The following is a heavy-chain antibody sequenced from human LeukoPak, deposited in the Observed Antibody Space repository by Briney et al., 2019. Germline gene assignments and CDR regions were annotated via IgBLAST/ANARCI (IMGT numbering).Heavy chain of an antibody. CDR2: ISYDGSNK. D-gene: IGHD1-26*01. CDR1: GFTYSSYG. V-gene: IGHV3-30*18. CDR3: AKDKKRGEPGPFDY. J-gene: IGHJ4*02. Sequence: PGGSLRLSCAASGFTYSSYGMHWVRQAPGKGLEWVAVISYDGSNKYYADSVKGRFTISRDNSKNTLYLQMNSLRAEGTAVYYCAKDKKRGEPGPFDYWGQGTLVTVSS.